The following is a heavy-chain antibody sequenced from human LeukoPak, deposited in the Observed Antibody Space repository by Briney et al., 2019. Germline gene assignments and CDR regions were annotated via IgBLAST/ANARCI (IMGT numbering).Heavy chain of an antibody. CDR1: GFTFSSYS. J-gene: IGHJ4*02. CDR2: ITWNSGSI. D-gene: IGHD5-24*01. Sequence: QPGGSLRLSCAASGFTFSSYSMNWVRQAPGKGLEWVSGITWNSGSIGYADSVKGRFTISRDNAKNSLYLQMNSLRAEDTAVYYCARDRRDGYNSVDYWGQGTLVTVSS. V-gene: IGHV3-9*01. CDR3: ARDRRDGYNSVDY.